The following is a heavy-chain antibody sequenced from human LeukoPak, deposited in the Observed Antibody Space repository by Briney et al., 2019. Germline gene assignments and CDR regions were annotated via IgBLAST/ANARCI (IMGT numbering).Heavy chain of an antibody. Sequence: KPGGSLRLSCAASGFSFSDYSMNWVRQAPGKGLEWVSFISSYSTYIYYADSLKGRFTISRDNAKNSLYLQMNSLRAEDTAVYYCARDSFAGYDSSGYSSYDHWGQGTLVTVSS. CDR2: ISSYSTYI. CDR3: ARDSFAGYDSSGYSSYDH. V-gene: IGHV3-21*01. J-gene: IGHJ4*02. CDR1: GFSFSDYS. D-gene: IGHD3-22*01.